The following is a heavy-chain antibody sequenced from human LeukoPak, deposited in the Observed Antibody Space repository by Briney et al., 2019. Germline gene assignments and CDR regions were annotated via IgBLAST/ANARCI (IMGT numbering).Heavy chain of an antibody. CDR2: ISSSGGST. J-gene: IGHJ4*02. CDR1: GFSFDSYA. Sequence: QTGGSLRLSCAVSGFSFDSYAMSWVRQAPGKRLEWVSTISSSGGSTYYADSVKGRFTISRDNSKNTLYVQMNSLRAEDTAVYYCAKDLPGFFDYWGQGILVTVSS. CDR3: AKDLPGFFDY. V-gene: IGHV3-23*01.